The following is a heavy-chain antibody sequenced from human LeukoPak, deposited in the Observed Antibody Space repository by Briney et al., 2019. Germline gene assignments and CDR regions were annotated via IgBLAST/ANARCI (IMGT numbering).Heavy chain of an antibody. J-gene: IGHJ4*02. Sequence: SETLSLTCTVSGGSISSYYWTWIRQPAGKGLEWIGRFYSTGSTNYNPSLKSRVTISVDTSKNQFSLKLSSVTAADTAVYYCARNGPYYYGSGSNYWGQGTLVTVSS. D-gene: IGHD3-10*01. CDR1: GGSISSYY. CDR3: ARNGPYYYGSGSNY. CDR2: FYSTGST. V-gene: IGHV4-4*07.